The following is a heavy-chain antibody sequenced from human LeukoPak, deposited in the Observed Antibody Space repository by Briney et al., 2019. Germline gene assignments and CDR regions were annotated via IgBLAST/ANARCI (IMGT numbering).Heavy chain of an antibody. CDR1: GFTFSSYA. Sequence: GGSLRLSCAASGFTFSSYAMSWVRQAPGKGLEWVSAISGSGGSTYYADSVKGRFTISRANSKNTLYLQMNSLRAEDTAVYYCATIDDFWSGYYADYWGQGTLVTVSS. CDR2: ISGSGGST. J-gene: IGHJ4*02. CDR3: ATIDDFWSGYYADY. D-gene: IGHD3-3*01. V-gene: IGHV3-23*01.